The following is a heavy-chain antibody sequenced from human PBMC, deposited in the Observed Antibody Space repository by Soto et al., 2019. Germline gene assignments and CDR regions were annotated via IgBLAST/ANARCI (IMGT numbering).Heavy chain of an antibody. J-gene: IGHJ3*02. CDR3: ARAMAVAGIGAFAI. D-gene: IGHD6-19*01. CDR2: IIGSGDRT. V-gene: IGHV3-23*01. Sequence: EVQLLESGGGLVQPGGSVRLSCVVSGFTLNSYAMSWVRQAPGKGLEWVSAIIGSGDRTFYADSVMGRFTISRDNSKNTLYLQLTSLRADDTAVYHCARAMAVAGIGAFAIWGQWTMVTVAS. CDR1: GFTLNSYA.